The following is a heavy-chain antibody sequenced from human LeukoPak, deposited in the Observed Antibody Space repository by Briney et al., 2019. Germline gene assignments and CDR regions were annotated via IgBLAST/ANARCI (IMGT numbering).Heavy chain of an antibody. D-gene: IGHD2-15*01. CDR2: IKQDGSEK. J-gene: IGHJ6*03. Sequence: PGGSLRLSCAASGFTFSSHWMSWVRQAPGKGLEWVANIKQDGSEKYYVDSVKGRFTISRDNAKNSLYLQMNSLRAEDTAVYYCAKTAQDIRYYYYYYMDVWGKGTTVTVSS. CDR3: AKTAQDIRYYYYYYMDV. V-gene: IGHV3-7*01. CDR1: GFTFSSHW.